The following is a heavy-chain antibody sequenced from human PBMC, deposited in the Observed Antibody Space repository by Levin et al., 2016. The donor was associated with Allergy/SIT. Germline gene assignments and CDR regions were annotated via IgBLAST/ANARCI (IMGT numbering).Heavy chain of an antibody. Sequence: VRQAPGKGLEWVSSISSSSSYIYYADSVKGRFTISRDNAKNSLYLQMNSLRAEDTAVYYCARVRLYDYGDYDLDYYYGMDVWGQGTTVTVSS. CDR2: ISSSSSYI. V-gene: IGHV3-21*01. CDR3: ARVRLYDYGDYDLDYYYGMDV. J-gene: IGHJ6*02. D-gene: IGHD4-17*01.